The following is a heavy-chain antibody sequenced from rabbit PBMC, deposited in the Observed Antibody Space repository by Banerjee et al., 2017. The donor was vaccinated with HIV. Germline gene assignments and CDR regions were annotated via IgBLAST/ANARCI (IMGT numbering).Heavy chain of an antibody. J-gene: IGHJ4*01. CDR3: VRGSISGTDYNL. V-gene: IGHV1S7*01. CDR2: IYTGSGST. Sequence: VRQAPGKGLEWIGCIYTGSGSTYYANWVNGRFTISRHNAQNTLYLQLNSLTAADTATYFCVRGSISGTDYNLWGPGTLVTVS. D-gene: IGHD1-1*01.